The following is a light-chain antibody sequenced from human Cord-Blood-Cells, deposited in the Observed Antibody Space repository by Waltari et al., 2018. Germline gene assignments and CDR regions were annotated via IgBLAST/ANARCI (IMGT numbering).Light chain of an antibody. J-gene: IGLJ3*02. CDR2: EGS. CDR3: CSYAGSSTWV. V-gene: IGLV2-23*01. Sequence: QFALTQPPSVSGSPGQSITISSTGTSSEVGGYNFFSWYQQHPGKAPKLMIYEGSKRPSGVSNRFSGSKSGNTASLTISGLQAEDEADYYCCSYAGSSTWVFGGGTKLTVL. CDR1: SSEVGGYNF.